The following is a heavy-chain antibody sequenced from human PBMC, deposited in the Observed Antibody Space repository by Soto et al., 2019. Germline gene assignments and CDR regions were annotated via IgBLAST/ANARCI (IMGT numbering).Heavy chain of an antibody. Sequence: VKVSCKASGFTFTSSAVQWVRQARGQRLEWIGWIVVGSGNTNYAQKFQERVTITRDMSTSTAYMELSSLRSEDTAVYYCAAGMVRGVIINWFDPWGQGTLVTVSS. CDR1: GFTFTSSA. CDR3: AAGMVRGVIINWFDP. J-gene: IGHJ5*02. V-gene: IGHV1-58*01. D-gene: IGHD3-10*01. CDR2: IVVGSGNT.